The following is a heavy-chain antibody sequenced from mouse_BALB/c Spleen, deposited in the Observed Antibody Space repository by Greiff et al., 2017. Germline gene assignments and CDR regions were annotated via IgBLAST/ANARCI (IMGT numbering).Heavy chain of an antibody. D-gene: IGHD1-1*01. V-gene: IGHV1-5*01. J-gene: IGHJ2*01. Sequence: VQLQQSGTVLARPGASVKMSCKASGYSFTSYWMHWVKQRPGQGLEWIGAIYPGNSDTSYNQKFKGKAKLTAVTSASTAYMELSSLTNEDSAVYYCTRNYGSSYDFDDWGQGTTLTVSS. CDR1: GYSFTSYW. CDR3: TRNYGSSYDFDD. CDR2: IYPGNSDT.